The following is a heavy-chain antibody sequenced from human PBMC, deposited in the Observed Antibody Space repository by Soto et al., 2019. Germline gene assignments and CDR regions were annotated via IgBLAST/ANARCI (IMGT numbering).Heavy chain of an antibody. CDR3: VGKGGFDY. V-gene: IGHV3-7*05. Sequence: GGSLRLSCAASGFTFSTYWMSWVRQTPGKGLEWVANIKADGSEKYYVDSVKGRFTISRNNAKNSLYLEMSSLSADDTPLYYCVGKGGFDYGGQGTRVTVS. J-gene: IGHJ4*02. CDR2: IKADGSEK. CDR1: GFTFSTYW.